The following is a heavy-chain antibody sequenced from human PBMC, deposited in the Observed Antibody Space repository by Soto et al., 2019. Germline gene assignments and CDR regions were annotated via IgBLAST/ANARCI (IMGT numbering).Heavy chain of an antibody. J-gene: IGHJ3*02. CDR1: GLTVGVYA. CDR2: IRSKAYGGTT. Sequence: PGWSMRLSCTASGLTVGVYAMGLFRQAPGKGLEWVGFIRSKAYGGTTEYAASVKGRFTISRDDSKSIAYLQMNSLKTEDTAVYYCTRDRSNGIAAAYDSGGDAFDIWGQGTMVTVSS. CDR3: TRDRSNGIAAAYDSGGDAFDI. D-gene: IGHD6-13*01. V-gene: IGHV3-49*03.